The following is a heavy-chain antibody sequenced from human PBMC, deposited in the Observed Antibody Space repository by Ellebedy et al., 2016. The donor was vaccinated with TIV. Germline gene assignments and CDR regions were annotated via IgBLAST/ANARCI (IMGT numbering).Heavy chain of an antibody. D-gene: IGHD2-2*01. J-gene: IGHJ4*02. CDR1: GFPFSNHA. CDR2: IGPRSEYT. CDR3: AKELVSKDSLSFDY. Sequence: GESLKISCAASGFPFSNHAMAWVRQAPGEGLEWVSAIGPRSEYTFYADSVKGRFTFSIDNSKNTLYLQMNSLRAEETAVYYCAKELVSKDSLSFDYWGLGTLVTVSS. V-gene: IGHV3-23*01.